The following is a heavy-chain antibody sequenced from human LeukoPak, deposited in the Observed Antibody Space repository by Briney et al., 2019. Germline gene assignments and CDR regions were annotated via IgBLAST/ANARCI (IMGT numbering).Heavy chain of an antibody. Sequence: SETLSLTCAVYGGSFSGYYWSWVRQPPGQGLEWIGEINHSGSTNYNPSLKSRVTISVDTSKLQFSLKLSSVTAADTAVYYCARDSRLLSSRGLEWAFDIWGQGTMVTVSS. CDR2: INHSGST. V-gene: IGHV4-34*01. J-gene: IGHJ3*02. CDR3: ARDSRLLSSRGLEWAFDI. D-gene: IGHD6-13*01. CDR1: GGSFSGYY.